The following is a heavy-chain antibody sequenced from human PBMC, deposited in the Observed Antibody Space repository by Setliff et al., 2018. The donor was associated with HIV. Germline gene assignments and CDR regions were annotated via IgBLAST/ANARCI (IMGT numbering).Heavy chain of an antibody. Sequence: SETLSLTCAVYGGSFNGYYWNWIRQPPGKGLEWIGEINHSGGTKYNPSLKSRVTISVDPSKKQFSLKVNSVTAADTAVYYCARGSSGQYSFTGYMDVWGKGATVTVSS. D-gene: IGHD2-15*01. CDR3: ARGSSGQYSFTGYMDV. CDR1: GGSFNGYY. J-gene: IGHJ6*03. V-gene: IGHV4-34*01. CDR2: INHSGGT.